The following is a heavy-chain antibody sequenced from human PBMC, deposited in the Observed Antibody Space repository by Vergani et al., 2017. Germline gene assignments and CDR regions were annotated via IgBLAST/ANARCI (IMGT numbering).Heavy chain of an antibody. D-gene: IGHD5/OR15-5a*01. CDR1: GFPLSNYW. Sequence: EVQLVESGGGLVPPGGSLRLSCAGSGFPLSNYWMNWGRQTPGKGLEWVASIKQDGSEKYYVDSVKGRFTISRDNTKNSLYLHMNSLRVEDTAVYFCVRVMMSTLDWGQGTLVTVSS. CDR2: IKQDGSEK. CDR3: VRVMMSTLD. J-gene: IGHJ4*02. V-gene: IGHV3-7*01.